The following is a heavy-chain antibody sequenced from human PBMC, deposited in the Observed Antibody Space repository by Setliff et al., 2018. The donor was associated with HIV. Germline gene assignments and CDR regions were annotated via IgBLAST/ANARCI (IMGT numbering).Heavy chain of an antibody. V-gene: IGHV4-61*02. CDR3: ARGAEYPNWYFDL. CDR2: VYNSGSA. Sequence: SETLSLTCTVSGGSINSGTYYWSWIRQPAGKGLEWIGRVYNSGSANYNPSLTSRVTMSVDTSKNQFSLNLNSLTAADTAIYYCARGAEYPNWYFDLWGRGTLVTVS. CDR1: GGSINSGTYY. J-gene: IGHJ2*01.